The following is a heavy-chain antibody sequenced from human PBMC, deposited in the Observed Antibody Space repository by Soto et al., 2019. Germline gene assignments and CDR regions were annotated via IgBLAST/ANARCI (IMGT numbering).Heavy chain of an antibody. Sequence: EVQLVESGGGLVQPGGSLRLSCAASGFTFGNHWMHWVRQAPGKGLDWVSRVISDGNTIDYADSVKGRFTVSRDNAKSTLDLQMNSLRAEATAVYYCAKSEVDHCGPGALVTFSS. CDR3: AKSEVDH. V-gene: IGHV3-74*01. CDR1: GFTFGNHW. J-gene: IGHJ5*02. CDR2: VISDGNTI.